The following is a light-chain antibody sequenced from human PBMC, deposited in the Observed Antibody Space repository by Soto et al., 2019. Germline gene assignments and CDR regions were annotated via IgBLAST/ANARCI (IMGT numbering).Light chain of an antibody. CDR3: ASFRSATILV. CDR2: EVN. Sequence: QSVLTQPASVSGSPGQSVSISCTGPRSDIGDSNFISWYQHSPGKAPRLLIYEVNNRPSGVSKRFSGSKAGNTASLTISGLLDDDEADYVCASFRSATILVFGSGTKVTV. V-gene: IGLV2-14*01. CDR1: RSDIGDSNF. J-gene: IGLJ1*01.